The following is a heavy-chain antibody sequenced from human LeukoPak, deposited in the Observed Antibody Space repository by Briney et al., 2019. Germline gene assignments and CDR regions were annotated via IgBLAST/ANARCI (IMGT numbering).Heavy chain of an antibody. D-gene: IGHD1-1*01. Sequence: GRSLRLSCAASGFTFSSYSMNWVRQAPGKGLEWVSYTSSSSSTIYYADSVKGRFTISRDNAKNSLYLQMNSLRAEDTAVCYCARMENYYYYGMDVWGQGTTVTVSS. CDR1: GFTFSSYS. CDR2: TSSSSSTI. V-gene: IGHV3-48*01. J-gene: IGHJ6*02. CDR3: ARMENYYYYGMDV.